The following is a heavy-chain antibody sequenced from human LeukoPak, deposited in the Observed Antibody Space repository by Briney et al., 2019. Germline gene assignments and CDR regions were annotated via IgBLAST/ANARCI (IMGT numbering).Heavy chain of an antibody. CDR1: GFTFSSYW. D-gene: IGHD6-19*01. CDR3: AREGENRSGWFAFDI. J-gene: IGHJ3*02. CDR2: IKQDGSEK. V-gene: IGHV3-7*01. Sequence: PGGSLRLSCAASGFTFSSYWMSWVRQAPGKGLEWVANIKQDGSEKYYVDSVKGRFTISRDNAKNSLYLQMNSLRAEDTAVYYCAREGENRSGWFAFDIWGQGTMVTVSS.